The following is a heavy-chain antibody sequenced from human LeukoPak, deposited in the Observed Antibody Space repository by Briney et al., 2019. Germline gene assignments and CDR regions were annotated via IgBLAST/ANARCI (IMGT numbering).Heavy chain of an antibody. J-gene: IGHJ6*03. CDR3: ARALYYYDSSGYNYYYMDV. V-gene: IGHV4-39*07. CDR2: IYYSGST. Sequence: SETLSLTCTVSGGSISSSSYYWGWIRQPPGKGLEWIGSIYYSGSTYYNPSLKSRVTISVDTSKNQFSLKLSSVTAADTAVYYCARALYYYDSSGYNYYYMDVWGKGTTVTVSS. D-gene: IGHD3-22*01. CDR1: GGSISSSSYY.